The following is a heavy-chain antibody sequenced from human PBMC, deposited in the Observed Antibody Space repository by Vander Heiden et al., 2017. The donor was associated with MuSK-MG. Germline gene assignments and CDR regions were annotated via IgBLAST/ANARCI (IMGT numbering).Heavy chain of an antibody. V-gene: IGHV1-69*17. J-gene: IGHJ5*02. Sequence: QVQLVQSGAEVKKPGSSVKVSCKASGATFSSYAISWVRQAPGQGLEWMGGIIPIFGIANYAQKFQGRVTITADKSTSTAYMELSSLRSEDTAVYYCARDRGERVRGVIAYNWFDPWGQGTLVTVSS. CDR2: IIPIFGIA. D-gene: IGHD3-10*01. CDR3: ARDRGERVRGVIAYNWFDP. CDR1: GATFSSYA.